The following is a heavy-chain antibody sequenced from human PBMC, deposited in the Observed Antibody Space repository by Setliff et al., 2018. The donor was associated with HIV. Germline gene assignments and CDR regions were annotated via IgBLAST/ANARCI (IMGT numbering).Heavy chain of an antibody. J-gene: IGHJ4*02. D-gene: IGHD4-17*01. V-gene: IGHV1-2*02. Sequence: ASEKVSCKASGYSFTGYHMHWVRQAPGQGLEWMGWINPNRGGTNYAQKFQGMVTLTTDTSISTVYMELSILTSADTAVYYCARHTVKATFSDYWGQGTLVTVSS. CDR1: GYSFTGYH. CDR3: ARHTVKATFSDY. CDR2: INPNRGGT.